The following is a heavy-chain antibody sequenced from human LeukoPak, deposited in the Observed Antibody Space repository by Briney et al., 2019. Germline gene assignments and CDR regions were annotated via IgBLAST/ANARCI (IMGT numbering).Heavy chain of an antibody. V-gene: IGHV3-7*01. CDR3: ARGLRWPDY. CDR1: GFTLSNYW. CDR2: IKHDGSEK. J-gene: IGHJ4*02. Sequence: GGSLRLSCAASGFTLSNYWMNWVRQAPGKGLEWVANIKHDGSEKYYVDSVKGRFTISRDNAKNSLFLQMNSLRAEDTAVYYCARGLRWPDYWGQGTLVTVSS. D-gene: IGHD5-24*01.